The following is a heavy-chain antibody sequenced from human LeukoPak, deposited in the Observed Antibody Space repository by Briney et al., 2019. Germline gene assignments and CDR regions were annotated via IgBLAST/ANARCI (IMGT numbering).Heavy chain of an antibody. V-gene: IGHV4-39*06. D-gene: IGHD6-6*01. CDR2: VYYSGAT. Sequence: SETLSLTCIVSGGSISRNDYYWGWIRQPPGKGLEWIGSVYYSGATYYNPSLKSRVFISVDASKNQFALNLSSVTAADTAVYYCTRTYSSSSIDYWGQGALVTVSS. CDR1: GGSISRNDYY. CDR3: TRTYSSSSIDY. J-gene: IGHJ4*02.